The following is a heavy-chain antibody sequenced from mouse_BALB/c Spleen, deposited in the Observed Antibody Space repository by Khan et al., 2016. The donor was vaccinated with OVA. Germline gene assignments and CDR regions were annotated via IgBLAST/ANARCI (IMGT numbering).Heavy chain of an antibody. J-gene: IGHJ3*01. CDR3: ARGLNYYGSWFAY. CDR2: INTSTGEP. D-gene: IGHD1-1*01. CDR1: GYTFTNFG. V-gene: IGHV9-1*02. Sequence: QIQLVQSGPELKKPGETVKISCKASGYTFTNFGLNWLKQAPGKALKWMGWINTSTGEPTYADDFKGRFAFSLETSASTAYLQINNLKNGDMATYCCARGLNYYGSWFAYWGQGTLVTVSA.